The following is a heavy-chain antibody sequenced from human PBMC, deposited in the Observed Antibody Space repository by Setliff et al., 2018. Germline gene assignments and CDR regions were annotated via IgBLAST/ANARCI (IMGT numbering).Heavy chain of an antibody. D-gene: IGHD6-13*01. Sequence: SETLSLTCTVSGYSIGRGYYWGWIRQPPGKGVEWIGSIYQSRSTYYNTSLKSRVTLSVDTSKNQFSLKLSSVTADDTAVYYCARLDSSSRVDYWGQGTLVTVSS. J-gene: IGHJ4*02. CDR3: ARLDSSSRVDY. CDR1: GYSIGRGYY. V-gene: IGHV4-38-2*02. CDR2: IYQSRST.